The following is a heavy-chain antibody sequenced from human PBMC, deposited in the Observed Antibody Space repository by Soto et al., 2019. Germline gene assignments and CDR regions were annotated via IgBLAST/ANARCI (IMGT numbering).Heavy chain of an antibody. CDR2: ISGSGGST. J-gene: IGHJ4*02. Sequence: RLSCAASGFTFSSYAMSWVRQAPGKGLEWVSAISGSGGSTYYADSVKGRFTISRDNSKNTLYLQMNSLRAEDTAVYYCAKTPSDYGDYDYWGQGTLVTVSS. CDR3: AKTPSDYGDYDY. CDR1: GFTFSSYA. V-gene: IGHV3-23*01. D-gene: IGHD4-17*01.